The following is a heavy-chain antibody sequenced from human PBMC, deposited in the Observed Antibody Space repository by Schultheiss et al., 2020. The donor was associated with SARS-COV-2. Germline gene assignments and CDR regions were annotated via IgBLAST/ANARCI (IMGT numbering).Heavy chain of an antibody. J-gene: IGHJ4*02. CDR3: ARGGVGANRLADY. V-gene: IGHV4-30-2*01. D-gene: IGHD1-26*01. CDR2: INHSGST. Sequence: SETLSLTCAVSGYSISSGGYSWSWIRQPPGKGLEWIGEINHSGSTNYNPSLKSRVTISVDTSKNQFSLKLSSVTAADTAVYYCARGGVGANRLADYWGQGTLVTVSS. CDR1: GYSISSGGYS.